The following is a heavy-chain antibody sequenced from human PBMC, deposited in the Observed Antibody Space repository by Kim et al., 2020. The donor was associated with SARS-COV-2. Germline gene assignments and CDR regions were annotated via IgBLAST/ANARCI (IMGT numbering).Heavy chain of an antibody. CDR1: GGSFSGYY. CDR2: INRSGRT. V-gene: IGHV4-34*01. D-gene: IGHD3-10*01. Sequence: SETLSLTCAVYGGSFSGYYWSWIRQPPGKGLEWIGEINRSGRTNYNPSLKSRVTISVDTSKNQFSLKLTSVTAADAALYFCARRLSNTSGWGSHYCDLWG. J-gene: IGHJ2*01. CDR3: ARRLSNTSGWGSHYCDL.